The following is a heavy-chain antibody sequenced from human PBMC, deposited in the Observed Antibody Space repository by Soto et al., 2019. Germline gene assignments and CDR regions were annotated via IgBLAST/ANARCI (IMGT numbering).Heavy chain of an antibody. CDR3: ARDGGGHYYDNHGLDS. J-gene: IGHJ4*02. CDR2: TSYDGSQK. CDR1: GFDFTDYG. V-gene: IGHV3-30*05. D-gene: IGHD3-22*01. Sequence: QVQLVESGGGVVQPGGSLRLSCAASGFDFTDYGMHWVRQAPGKGLQWVAFTSYDGSQKYYADFVKGRFPISRDNSKNTLFLQMTSLNTDDTAVYYCARDGGGHYYDNHGLDSWGQGTLVTVSS.